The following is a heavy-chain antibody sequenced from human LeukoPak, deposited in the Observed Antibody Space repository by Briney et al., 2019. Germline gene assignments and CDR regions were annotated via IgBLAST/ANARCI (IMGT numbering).Heavy chain of an antibody. V-gene: IGHV4-34*01. CDR1: GGSFSGYY. CDR3: ARRGAYHYYDSSGYYYRNWFDP. CDR2: INHSGST. D-gene: IGHD3-22*01. Sequence: SETLSLTCAVCGGSFSGYYWSWIRQPPGKGLEWIGEINHSGSTNYNPSLKSRVTISVDTSKNQFSLKLSSVTAADTAVYYCARRGAYHYYDSSGYYYRNWFDPWGQGTLVTVSS. J-gene: IGHJ5*02.